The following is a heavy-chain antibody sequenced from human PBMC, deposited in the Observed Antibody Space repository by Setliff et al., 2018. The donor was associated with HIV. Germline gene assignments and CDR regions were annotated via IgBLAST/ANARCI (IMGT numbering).Heavy chain of an antibody. Sequence: SETLSLTCAVSGGSISSSNWWSWVRQAPGEGLEWIGEIHHSGSTNYKPSLKCRVTISVDKSKNQFSLKLSSVTAADTAVYYCASVGSGWSHNWFDPWGQGTLVTVSS. V-gene: IGHV4-4*02. CDR1: GGSISSSNW. J-gene: IGHJ5*02. CDR3: ASVGSGWSHNWFDP. CDR2: IHHSGST. D-gene: IGHD6-19*01.